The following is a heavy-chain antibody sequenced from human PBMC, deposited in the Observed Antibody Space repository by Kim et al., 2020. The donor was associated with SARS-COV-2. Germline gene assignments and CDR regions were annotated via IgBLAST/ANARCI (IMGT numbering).Heavy chain of an antibody. V-gene: IGHV4-39*07. CDR1: GGSISSSSYY. CDR2: IYYSGST. D-gene: IGHD1-26*01. J-gene: IGHJ5*02. CDR3: ARDIEGKFDP. Sequence: SETLSLTCTVSGGSISSSSYYWGWIRQPPGKGLEWIGSIYYSGSTYYNPSLKSRVTISVDTSKNQFSLKLSSVTAADTAVYYCARDIEGKFDPWGQGTLVTVSS.